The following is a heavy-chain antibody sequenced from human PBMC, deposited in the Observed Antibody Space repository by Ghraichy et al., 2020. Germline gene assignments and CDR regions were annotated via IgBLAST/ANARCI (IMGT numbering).Heavy chain of an antibody. Sequence: SETLSLTCAVYGGSFSGYYWSWIRQPPGKGLEWIGEINHSGSTNYNPSLKSRVTMSLDTSKNQFSLKLSSVTAADTAVYYCARGGAVHDYGDPDLDYWGQGTLVTVSS. CDR3: ARGGAVHDYGDPDLDY. V-gene: IGHV4-34*01. D-gene: IGHD4-17*01. CDR1: GGSFSGYY. CDR2: INHSGST. J-gene: IGHJ4*02.